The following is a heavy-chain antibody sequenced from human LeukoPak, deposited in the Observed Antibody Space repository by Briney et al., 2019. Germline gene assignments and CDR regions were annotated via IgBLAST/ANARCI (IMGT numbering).Heavy chain of an antibody. J-gene: IGHJ4*02. CDR1: GGSFSGYS. D-gene: IGHD3-3*01. CDR2: INHRGST. CDR3: ARGDPRITIFGVVIHTDPNFDY. Sequence: SETLSLTCALYGGSFSGYSWSCIRQPPGKGLEWMGEINHRGSTTYNPSLKSRVTISADTSKHQISRNLSCVTAATTAVYYCARGDPRITIFGVVIHTDPNFDYWGQGTLVTVSS. V-gene: IGHV4-34*01.